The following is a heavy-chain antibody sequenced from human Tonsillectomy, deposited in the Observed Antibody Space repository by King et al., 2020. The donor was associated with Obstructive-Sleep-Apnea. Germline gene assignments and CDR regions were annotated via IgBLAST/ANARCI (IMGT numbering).Heavy chain of an antibody. CDR1: GYSFTSYW. J-gene: IGHJ3*02. CDR2: IYPGDSDT. Sequence: VQLVESGAEVKKPGESLKISCKGSGYSFTSYWIGWVRQMPGKGLEWMGIIYPGDSDTRYSPSFQGQVTTSADKSISTAYLQWSSLQASETAMFYCAGRGIVVVTHDAFDIWGQGTMVTVSS. V-gene: IGHV5-51*01. D-gene: IGHD2-21*01. CDR3: AGRGIVVVTHDAFDI.